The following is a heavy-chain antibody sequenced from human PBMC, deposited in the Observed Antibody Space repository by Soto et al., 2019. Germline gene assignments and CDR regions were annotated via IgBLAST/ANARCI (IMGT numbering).Heavy chain of an antibody. Sequence: GGSLRLSCAASGFTFSSYGMHWVRQAPGKGLEWVAVISYDGSNKYYADSVKGRFTISRDNSKNTLYLQMNSLRAEDTAVYYCAKGAAAGVFNWFDPWGQGTLVTVSS. CDR1: GFTFSSYG. D-gene: IGHD6-13*01. J-gene: IGHJ5*02. CDR2: ISYDGSNK. V-gene: IGHV3-30*18. CDR3: AKGAAAGVFNWFDP.